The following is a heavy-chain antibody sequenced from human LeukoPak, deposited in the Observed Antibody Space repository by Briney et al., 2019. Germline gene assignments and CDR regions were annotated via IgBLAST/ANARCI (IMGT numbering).Heavy chain of an antibody. CDR2: IKSKTDGGTT. CDR3: TTERSYGDLTFDY. D-gene: IGHD4-17*01. Sequence: GGSLRLSCAASGFTFSNAWMSWARQAPGKGLEWVGRIKSKTDGGTTDYAAPVKGRFTISRDESKNMLYLQMNSLNTEDTAVYYCTTERSYGDLTFDYWGQGTLVSVSS. V-gene: IGHV3-15*01. J-gene: IGHJ4*01. CDR1: GFTFSNAW.